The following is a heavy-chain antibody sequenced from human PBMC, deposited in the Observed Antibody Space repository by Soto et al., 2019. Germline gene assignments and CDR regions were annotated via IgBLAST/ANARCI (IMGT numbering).Heavy chain of an antibody. V-gene: IGHV4-31*03. J-gene: IGHJ4*02. CDR3: ARELWGFDS. D-gene: IGHD3-16*01. Sequence: QVQLQESGPELVKSSQTLSLTCTVSNGSISTNGHYWTWIRQRPGKGLEWIAYIYYTGNSCYNPSLKGRLTISIDTSKNQFSLTLRSVTAADTAVYYCARELWGFDSWGQGTLVTVSS. CDR2: IYYTGNS. CDR1: NGSISTNGHY.